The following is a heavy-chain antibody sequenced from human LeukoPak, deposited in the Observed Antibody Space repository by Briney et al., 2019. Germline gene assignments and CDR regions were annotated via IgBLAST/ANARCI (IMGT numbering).Heavy chain of an antibody. CDR3: AKDPRWMDDILTGPPTGG. V-gene: IGHV3-11*04. D-gene: IGHD3-9*01. CDR1: GFTFSDYY. J-gene: IGHJ4*02. CDR2: ISSSGSTI. Sequence: GGSLRLSCAAPGFTFSDYYMSWIRQAPGKGLEWVSYISSSGSTIYYADSVKGRFTISRDNSKNTLYLQMNSLRAEDTAVYYCAKDPRWMDDILTGPPTGGWGQGTLVTVSS.